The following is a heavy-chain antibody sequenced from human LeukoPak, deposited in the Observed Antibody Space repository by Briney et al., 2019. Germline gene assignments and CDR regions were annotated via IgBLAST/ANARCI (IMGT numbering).Heavy chain of an antibody. CDR3: AKAMDSSGYSYFDY. J-gene: IGHJ4*02. CDR1: GFTFSSYA. CDR2: ISGSGGST. Sequence: GGSLRLSCAASGFTFSSYAMSWVRQAPGKGLEWVSAISGSGGSTYYADSVKGWFTISRDNSKNTLYLQMNSLRAEDTAVYYCAKAMDSSGYSYFDYWGQGTLVTVTS. V-gene: IGHV3-23*01. D-gene: IGHD3-22*01.